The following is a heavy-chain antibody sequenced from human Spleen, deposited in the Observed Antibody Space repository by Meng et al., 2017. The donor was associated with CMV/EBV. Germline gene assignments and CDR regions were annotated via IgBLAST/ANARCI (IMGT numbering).Heavy chain of an antibody. CDR2: MYTRGST. Sequence: GGSLRLSCAASGFTFSSYAMSWVRQAPGKGLEWVSVMYTRGSTYYGESVKGRGTISRDNSKNMVFFQMDSLTVEDTAVYYCVILRDAFEIWGQGTMVTVSS. CDR3: VILRDAFEI. J-gene: IGHJ3*02. CDR1: GFTFSSYA. V-gene: IGHV3-53*01.